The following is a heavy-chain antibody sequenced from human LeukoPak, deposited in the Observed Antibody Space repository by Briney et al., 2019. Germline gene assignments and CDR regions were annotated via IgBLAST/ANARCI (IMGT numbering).Heavy chain of an antibody. CDR1: GGSISSYY. J-gene: IGHJ6*02. Sequence: PSETLSLTCTVSGGSISSYYWSWIRQPPGKGLEWIGYIYHSGSTYYNPSLKSRVTISVDRSKNQFSLKLSSVTAADTAVYYCARATYLYNYYGMDVWGQGTTVTVSS. CDR2: IYHSGST. CDR3: ARATYLYNYYGMDV. V-gene: IGHV4-59*12. D-gene: IGHD3-10*01.